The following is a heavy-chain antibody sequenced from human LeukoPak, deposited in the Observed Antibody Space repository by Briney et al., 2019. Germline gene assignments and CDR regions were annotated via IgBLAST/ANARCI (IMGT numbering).Heavy chain of an antibody. J-gene: IGHJ5*02. V-gene: IGHV1-8*01. CDR1: GYTFTSYD. D-gene: IGHD5-12*01. Sequence: RASVKVSCKASGYTFTSYDINWVRQATGQGLEWMGWMNPNNGNTGYAQKFQGRVTMTRNTSISTAYMELSSLRSEDTAVYYCAKDRVATISYNWFDPWGQGTLVTVSS. CDR3: AKDRVATISYNWFDP. CDR2: MNPNNGNT.